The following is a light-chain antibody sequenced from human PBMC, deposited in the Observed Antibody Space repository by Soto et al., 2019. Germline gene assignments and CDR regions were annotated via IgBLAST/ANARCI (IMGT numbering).Light chain of an antibody. CDR3: QQYDTSPRT. CDR1: QNLGSGY. CDR2: AAS. V-gene: IGKV3-20*01. Sequence: EIVLTQSPGTLSLSSGERATLSCRASQNLGSGYLAWYQQKPGQAPRILIYAASSRATGIPDRFSGSVSGTAFTLSISRLDPEDCAVYYCQQYDTSPRTFGQGTKGDI. J-gene: IGKJ1*01.